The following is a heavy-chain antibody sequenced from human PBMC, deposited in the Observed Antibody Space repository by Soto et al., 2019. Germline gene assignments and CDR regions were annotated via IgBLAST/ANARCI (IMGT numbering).Heavy chain of an antibody. CDR3: CSRLAGPPPLGYYGMDV. CDR1: GGSISSGDYY. D-gene: IGHD6-19*01. J-gene: IGHJ6*02. V-gene: IGHV4-30-4*01. CDR2: IYYSGST. Sequence: PSETLSLTCTVSGGSISSGDYYWSWIRQPPGKGLEWIGYIYYSGSTYYNPSLKSRVTISVDTSKNQFPLKLSSVTAADTAVYYCCSRLAGPPPLGYYGMDVWGQGTTVTVSS.